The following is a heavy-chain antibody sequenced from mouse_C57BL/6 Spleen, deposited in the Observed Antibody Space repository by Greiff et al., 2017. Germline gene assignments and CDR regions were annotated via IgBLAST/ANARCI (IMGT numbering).Heavy chain of an antibody. CDR1: GFTFSDYY. Sequence: EVMLVESEGGLVQPGSSMKLSCTASGFTFSDYYMAWVRQVPEKGLEWVANINYDGSSTYYLDSLKSRFIISRDNAKNILYLQMSSLKSEDTATYYCARSPSSYDWYFDVWGTGTTVTVSS. CDR3: ARSPSSYDWYFDV. J-gene: IGHJ1*03. D-gene: IGHD1-1*01. V-gene: IGHV5-16*01. CDR2: INYDGSST.